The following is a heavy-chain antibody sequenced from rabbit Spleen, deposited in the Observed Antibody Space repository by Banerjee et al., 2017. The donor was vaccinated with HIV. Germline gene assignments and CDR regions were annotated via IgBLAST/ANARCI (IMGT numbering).Heavy chain of an antibody. Sequence: QQQLEESGGGLVKPGGTLTLTCTASGFSFSGILYMCWVRQAPGKGLEWIACIDTGDGDTYFANWAKGRFTISKTSSTTVTLQMTSLTVADTATYFCARDTSSSFSSYGMDLWGPGPLVTVS. CDR1: GFSFSGILY. J-gene: IGHJ6*01. CDR3: ARDTSSSFSSYGMDL. CDR2: IDTGDGDT. D-gene: IGHD1-1*01. V-gene: IGHV1S45*01.